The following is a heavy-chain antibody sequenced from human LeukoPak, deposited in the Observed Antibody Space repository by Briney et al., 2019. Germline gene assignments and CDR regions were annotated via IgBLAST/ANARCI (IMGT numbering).Heavy chain of an antibody. J-gene: IGHJ4*02. CDR3: ARGTYSSGWYHY. D-gene: IGHD6-19*01. CDR2: ISSSGATI. CDR1: GFTFSSYG. Sequence: GGSLRLSCAVFGFTFSSYGMTWVRQAPGKGLEWVSYISSSGATIYYADSVKGRFTISRDNANNSLYLQMNTLRAEDTAVYYCARGTYSSGWYHYWGQGTLVTVSS. V-gene: IGHV3-48*04.